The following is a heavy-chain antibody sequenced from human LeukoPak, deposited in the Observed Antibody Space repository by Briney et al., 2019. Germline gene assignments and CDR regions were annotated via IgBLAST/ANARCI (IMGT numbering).Heavy chain of an antibody. CDR2: IYYTGST. J-gene: IGHJ4*02. V-gene: IGHV4-59*01. D-gene: IGHD6-13*01. Sequence: SSETLSLTCTVSGGSISRDYWSWIRQPPGKGLEWIGYIYYTGSTNYNPSLKSRVTISVDTSKNQFSLKLSSVTAADTAVYYCARDRPGGSSLDYWGQGTLVTVSS. CDR1: GGSISRDY. CDR3: ARDRPGGSSLDY.